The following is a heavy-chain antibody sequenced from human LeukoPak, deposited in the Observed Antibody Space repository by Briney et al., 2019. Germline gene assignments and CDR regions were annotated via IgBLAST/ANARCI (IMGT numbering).Heavy chain of an antibody. CDR1: GGSFSGYY. Sequence: SETLSLTCAVYGGSFSGYYWSWIRQPPGKGLEWIGEINHSGSTNYNPSLKSRVTISVDTSKNQFSLKLSSVTAADTAVYYCARERYYDFWSGYSHYYGMDVWGQGTTVIVSS. V-gene: IGHV4-34*01. CDR2: INHSGST. D-gene: IGHD3-3*01. CDR3: ARERYYDFWSGYSHYYGMDV. J-gene: IGHJ6*02.